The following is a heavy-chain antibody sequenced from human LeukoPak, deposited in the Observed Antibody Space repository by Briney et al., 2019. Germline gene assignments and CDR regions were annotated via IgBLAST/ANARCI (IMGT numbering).Heavy chain of an antibody. J-gene: IGHJ5*02. Sequence: GGSLRLSCAASGFIVNTKYMNWVRQAPGKGLEWVSVIYSGGSTYYADSVQGRLTISRDDPKNTLYLQMNSLRAEDTAVYYCARGLDYGDYVPGIDLWGQGTLVTVSS. D-gene: IGHD4-17*01. V-gene: IGHV3-53*01. CDR3: ARGLDYGDYVPGIDL. CDR1: GFIVNTKY. CDR2: IYSGGST.